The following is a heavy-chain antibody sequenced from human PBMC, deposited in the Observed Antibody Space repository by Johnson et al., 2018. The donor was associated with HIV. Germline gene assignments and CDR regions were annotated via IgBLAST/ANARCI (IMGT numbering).Heavy chain of an antibody. D-gene: IGHD2-21*01. CDR2: ISSSGSTI. CDR3: ASQYCGGDCYAFDI. CDR1: GFTFSDYY. J-gene: IGHJ3*02. Sequence: QVQLVESGGGVVKPGGSLRLSCAASGFTFSDYYMSWIRQAPGKGLEWVSYISSSGSTIYYADSVKGRFTISRDNAKNSLYLQMNSLRAEVTAVSYCASQYCGGDCYAFDIWGQGTMVTVSS. V-gene: IGHV3-11*04.